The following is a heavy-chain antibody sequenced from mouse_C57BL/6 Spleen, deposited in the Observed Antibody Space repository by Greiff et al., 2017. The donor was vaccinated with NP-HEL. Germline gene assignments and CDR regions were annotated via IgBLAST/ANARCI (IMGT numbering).Heavy chain of an antibody. CDR3: ARDVPLYAMDY. Sequence: VQLQQPGAELVKPGASVKLSCKASGYTFTSYWMHWVKQRPGQGLEWIGMIHPNSGSTNYNEKFKSKATLTVDKSSSTAYMQLSSLTSEDSAVYYCARDVPLYAMDYWGQGTSVTVSS. J-gene: IGHJ4*01. CDR2: IHPNSGST. V-gene: IGHV1-64*01. CDR1: GYTFTSYW. D-gene: IGHD5-1*01.